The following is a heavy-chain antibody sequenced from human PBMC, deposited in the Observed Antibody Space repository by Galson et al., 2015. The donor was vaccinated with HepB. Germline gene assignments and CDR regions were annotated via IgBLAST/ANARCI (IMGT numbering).Heavy chain of an antibody. D-gene: IGHD6-13*01. CDR1: GYTFTGYY. CDR2: INPNSGGT. CDR3: ARALALRIAENDY. Sequence: SVKVSCKASGYTFTGYYMHWVRQAPGQGLEWMGRINPNSGGTNYAQKFQGRVTMTRDTSISTAYMELSRLRSDDTAVYYCARALALRIAENDYWGQGTLVTVSS. V-gene: IGHV1-2*06. J-gene: IGHJ4*02.